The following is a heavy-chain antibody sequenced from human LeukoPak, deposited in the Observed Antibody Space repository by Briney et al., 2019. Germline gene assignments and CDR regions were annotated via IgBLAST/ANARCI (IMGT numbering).Heavy chain of an antibody. Sequence: GGSLRLSCAASGFTFSSYAMHWVRQAPGKGLEWVAVISYDGSNKYYADSVKGRFTISRDNSKNTLYLQMNSLRAEGTAVHYCARVRPTSRWGQGTLVTVSS. CDR1: GFTFSSYA. CDR2: ISYDGSNK. CDR3: ARVRPTSR. V-gene: IGHV3-30*04. D-gene: IGHD2-2*01. J-gene: IGHJ4*02.